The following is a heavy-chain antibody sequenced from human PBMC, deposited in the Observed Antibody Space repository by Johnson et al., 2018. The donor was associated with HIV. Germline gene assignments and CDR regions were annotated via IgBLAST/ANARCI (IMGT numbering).Heavy chain of an antibody. V-gene: IGHV3-30-3*01. CDR2: ISYDGSNK. Sequence: QVQLVESGGGVVQPGGSLRLSCAASGFTFSSCAMHWVRQAPGKGLEWVAVISYDGSNKYYADSVKGRFTISRDNAKNSLYLQINSLRAEDTAVYYCARDTDIVVVPARGDAFDIWGQGTMVTVS. D-gene: IGHD2-2*01. J-gene: IGHJ3*02. CDR3: ARDTDIVVVPARGDAFDI. CDR1: GFTFSSCA.